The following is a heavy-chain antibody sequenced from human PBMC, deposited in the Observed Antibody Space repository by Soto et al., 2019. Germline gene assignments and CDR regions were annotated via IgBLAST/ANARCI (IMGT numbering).Heavy chain of an antibody. CDR1: GYSFTSYW. D-gene: IGHD3-9*01. CDR2: IDPSDSYT. CDR3: ARLGTDILTSVDY. V-gene: IGHV5-10-1*01. Sequence: SLKISCKGSGYSFTSYWISWVRQMPGKGLEWMGRIDPSDSYTNYSPSFQGHVTISADKSISTAYLQWSSLKASDTAMYYCARLGTDILTSVDYWGQGTLVTVSS. J-gene: IGHJ4*02.